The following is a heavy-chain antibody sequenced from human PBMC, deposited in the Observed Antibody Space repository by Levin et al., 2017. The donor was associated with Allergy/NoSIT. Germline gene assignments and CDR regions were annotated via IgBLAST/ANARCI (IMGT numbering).Heavy chain of an antibody. V-gene: IGHV4-59*01. Sequence: SETLSLTCTVSGGSISSYYWSWIRQPPGKGLEWIGYIYYIGSTNYNPSLKSRVTISVDTSKNQFSLRLTSVTAADTAVYYCARDRVIVGTTNYFYGMDVWGQGTTVTVSS. CDR2: IYYIGST. D-gene: IGHD1-26*01. CDR3: ARDRVIVGTTNYFYGMDV. CDR1: GGSISSYY. J-gene: IGHJ6*02.